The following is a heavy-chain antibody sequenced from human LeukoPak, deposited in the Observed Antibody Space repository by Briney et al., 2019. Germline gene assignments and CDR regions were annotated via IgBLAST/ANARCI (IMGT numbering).Heavy chain of an antibody. CDR3: ARFGGFSGSWYVY. V-gene: IGHV1-69*04. Sequence: ASVKVSCRASGGTFSNYAINWVRQAPGQGLEWMGRIIPVLGITNYAQKFQGRVSIIADKSTSIAYMELSSLTSEDTAVYYCARFGGFSGSWYVYWGQGTLVTVFS. D-gene: IGHD6-13*01. CDR1: GGTFSNYA. CDR2: IIPVLGIT. J-gene: IGHJ4*02.